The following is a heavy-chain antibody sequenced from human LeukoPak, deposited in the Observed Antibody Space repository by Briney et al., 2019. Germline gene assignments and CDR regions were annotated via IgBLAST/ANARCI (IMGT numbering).Heavy chain of an antibody. CDR1: EFTVNSNY. CDR2: IYSGGST. CDR3: ASRTTVTDADGFDI. Sequence: SGGSLRLSCAASEFTVNSNYMIWVRQAPGKGLEWVSLIYSGGSTYNADSVKDRFTISRDNSKNTVYLQMSSLRAEDTAVYYCASRTTVTDADGFDIWGQGTMVTVSS. V-gene: IGHV3-66*01. J-gene: IGHJ3*02. D-gene: IGHD4-17*01.